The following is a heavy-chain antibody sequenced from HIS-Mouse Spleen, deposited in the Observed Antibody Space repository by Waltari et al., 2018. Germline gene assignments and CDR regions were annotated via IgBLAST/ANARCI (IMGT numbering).Heavy chain of an antibody. J-gene: IGHJ2*01. D-gene: IGHD6-13*01. CDR1: GGPISSSRYY. Sequence: QLQLQESGPGLVKPSETLSLPCTVSGGPISSSRYYWGWIRQPPGKGLEWLGSFYYSGSTYYNPSLKSRVTISVDTSKNQFSLKLSSVTAADTAVYYCAREIPYSSSWYDWYFDLWGRGTLVTVSS. V-gene: IGHV4-39*07. CDR2: FYYSGST. CDR3: AREIPYSSSWYDWYFDL.